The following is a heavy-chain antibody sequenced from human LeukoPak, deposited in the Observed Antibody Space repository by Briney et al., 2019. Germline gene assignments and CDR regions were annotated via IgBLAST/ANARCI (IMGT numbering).Heavy chain of an antibody. V-gene: IGHV3-48*03. CDR1: GFTFSSYE. Sequence: PGGCLRLACAASGFTFSSYEMEWVRQAPGKGLEWVSYISSSGSTIYYADSVKGGFTSSRDNAKHSLYLQMNSLRAADTAVYYCAELGITMIGGVWGKGTTVTISS. D-gene: IGHD3-10*02. CDR3: AELGITMIGGV. CDR2: ISSSGSTI. J-gene: IGHJ6*04.